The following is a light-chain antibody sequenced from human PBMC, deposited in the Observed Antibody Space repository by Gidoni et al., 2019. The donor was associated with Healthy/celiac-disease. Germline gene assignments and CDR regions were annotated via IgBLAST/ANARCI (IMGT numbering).Light chain of an antibody. V-gene: IGKV3-15*01. CDR2: GAS. CDR3: QQYNNWPPVT. CDR1: QSVSSN. Sequence: EILMTQSPATLSVSPGERATLSCRASQSVSSNLAWYQQKPGQAPKLLIYGASTRATGIPARFSGSGSGTEFTLTISSLQSEDFAVYYCQQYNNWPPVTFXPXTKVDIK. J-gene: IGKJ3*01.